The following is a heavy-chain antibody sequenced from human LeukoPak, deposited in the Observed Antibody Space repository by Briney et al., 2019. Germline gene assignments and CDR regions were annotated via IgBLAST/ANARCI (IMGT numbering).Heavy chain of an antibody. J-gene: IGHJ4*02. D-gene: IGHD2-21*02. Sequence: PGGSVRLSCGASGFIFSNYGMHWFRQAPGKGLEWVAFIRYDGSSQYYPDSVKGRFTISRDNSKNTLYLQMSTLRPEDTAMYYCSKGRDYYLEYWGQGALVTVSS. CDR2: IRYDGSSQ. CDR3: SKGRDYYLEY. V-gene: IGHV3-30*02. CDR1: GFIFSNYG.